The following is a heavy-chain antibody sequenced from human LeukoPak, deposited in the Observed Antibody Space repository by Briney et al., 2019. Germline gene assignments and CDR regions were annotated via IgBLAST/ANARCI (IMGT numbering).Heavy chain of an antibody. CDR1: GFTFSSYE. V-gene: IGHV3-30-3*01. D-gene: IGHD3-22*01. CDR2: ISYDGSNK. CDR3: ARFLRRRGLYYYDSSGYRLAEY. J-gene: IGHJ4*02. Sequence: GGSLRLSCAASGFTFSSYEMNWVRQAPGKGLEWVAVISYDGSNKYYADSVKGRFTISRDNSKNTLYLQMNSLRAEDTAVYYCARFLRRRGLYYYDSSGYRLAEYWGQGTLVTVSS.